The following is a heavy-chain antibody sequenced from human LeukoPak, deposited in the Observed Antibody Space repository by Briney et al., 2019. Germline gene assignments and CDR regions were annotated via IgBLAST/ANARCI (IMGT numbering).Heavy chain of an antibody. Sequence: GGSLRLSCAASGFTFSSYAMSWVRQAPGKGLEWVSGLSGGGAITYYADSVKGRFTISRDNPKNTMYLQMNGLRAEDTAIYYCAKGGTTAVTTTYFDYWGQGTLVTVSS. CDR2: LSGGGAIT. V-gene: IGHV3-23*01. J-gene: IGHJ4*02. D-gene: IGHD4-17*01. CDR1: GFTFSSYA. CDR3: AKGGTTAVTTTYFDY.